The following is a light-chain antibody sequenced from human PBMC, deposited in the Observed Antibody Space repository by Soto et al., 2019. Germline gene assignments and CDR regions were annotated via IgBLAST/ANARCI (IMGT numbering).Light chain of an antibody. CDR3: NSYATSATWVWV. V-gene: IGLV2-14*01. CDR1: IRDVGVSNF. Sequence: QSVLTQPASVSGSPGQSITISCTGTIRDVGVSNFVSWYQQYPGKAPKLIIYEVSNRPSGVSTRFSGSKSGNTASLTISGLQAEDEADYYCNSYATSATWVWVFGGGTKLTVL. J-gene: IGLJ3*02. CDR2: EVS.